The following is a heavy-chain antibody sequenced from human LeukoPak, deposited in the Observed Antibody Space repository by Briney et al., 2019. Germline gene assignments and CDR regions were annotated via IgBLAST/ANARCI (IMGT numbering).Heavy chain of an antibody. V-gene: IGHV4-39*01. J-gene: IGHJ4*02. CDR1: GGSIRSSTYY. CDR3: ARHSSMTTVTFDY. D-gene: IGHD4-17*01. CDR2: IFYSGST. Sequence: SETLSLTRTVSGGSIRSSTYYWGWIRQPPGKGLEWIGSIFYSGSTYYNPSLKSRVTISVDTSKNQFSLKLSSVTAADTAVYYCARHSSMTTVTFDYWGQGTLVTVSS.